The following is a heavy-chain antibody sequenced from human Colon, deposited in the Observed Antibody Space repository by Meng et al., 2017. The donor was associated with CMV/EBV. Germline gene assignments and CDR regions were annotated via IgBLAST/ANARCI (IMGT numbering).Heavy chain of an antibody. CDR2: MSLAENEY. D-gene: IGHD6-19*01. CDR3: ATDFGWYRRIY. V-gene: IGHV3-7*03. Sequence: GGSLRLSCAASGFSFSDYWVTWVRQRPGKGLELVANMSLAENEYSYGDSVEGRFTMSRDNAKDSLYLDMTGLRADDTAVYFCATDFGWYRRIYWGQGTLVTVSS. J-gene: IGHJ4*01. CDR1: GFSFSDYW.